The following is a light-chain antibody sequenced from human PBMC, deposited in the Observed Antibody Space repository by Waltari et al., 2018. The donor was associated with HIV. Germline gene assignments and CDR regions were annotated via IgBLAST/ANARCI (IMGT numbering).Light chain of an antibody. CDR2: EDN. Sequence: SSELTQPPSVSVSPGQTARNTCSGDALPKKYAYWYQQKSGQAPVLVIYEDNKRPSGIPERFSGSSSGTMATLTISGAQVEDEADYFCYSTDSSPNHRGVFGGGTILTVL. CDR1: ALPKKY. V-gene: IGLV3-10*01. CDR3: YSTDSSPNHRGV. J-gene: IGLJ2*01.